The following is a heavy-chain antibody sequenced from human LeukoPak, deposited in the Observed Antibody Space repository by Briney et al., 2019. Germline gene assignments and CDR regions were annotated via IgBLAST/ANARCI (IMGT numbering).Heavy chain of an antibody. V-gene: IGHV3-9*01. CDR2: ISWNSGSK. D-gene: IGHD3-10*01. J-gene: IGHJ4*02. CDR3: AKAARPRITMVRGDLDY. CDR1: GFTFDDYA. Sequence: PGGSLRLSCAASGFTFDDYAMHWVRQAPGKGLEWVSGISWNSGSKGYADSVKGRFTISRDNAKNSLYLQMNSLRAEDTALYYCAKAARPRITMVRGDLDYWGQGTLVTVSS.